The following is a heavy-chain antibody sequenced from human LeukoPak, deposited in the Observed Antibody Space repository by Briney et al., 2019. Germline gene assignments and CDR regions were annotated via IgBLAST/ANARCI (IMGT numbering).Heavy chain of an antibody. CDR3: AKDQAWLRFDY. D-gene: IGHD5-12*01. Sequence: LAGGSLRLSYAASGFTFSSYAMTWVRQAPGKGLEWVSVIIASGSSTYYADSVKGRFTISRDNSKNTLYLQMNSLRAEDTAVYYCAKDQAWLRFDYWGQGTLVTVSS. V-gene: IGHV3-23*01. CDR1: GFTFSSYA. CDR2: IIASGSST. J-gene: IGHJ4*02.